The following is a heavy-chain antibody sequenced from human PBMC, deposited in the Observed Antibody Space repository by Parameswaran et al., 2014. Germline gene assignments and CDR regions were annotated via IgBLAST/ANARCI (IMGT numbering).Heavy chain of an antibody. CDR3: ARGYRGLSNIAVATHFDY. V-gene: IGHV4-34*01. CDR2: INHSGST. Sequence: VRQMPGKGLEWIGEINHSGSTNYNPSLKSRVTISVDTSKNQFSLKLSSVTAADTAVYYCARGYRGLSNIAVATHFDYWGQGTLVTVSS. D-gene: IGHD6-19*01. J-gene: IGHJ4*02.